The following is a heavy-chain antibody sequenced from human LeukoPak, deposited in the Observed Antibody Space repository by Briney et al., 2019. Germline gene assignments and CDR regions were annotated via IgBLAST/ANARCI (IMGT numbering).Heavy chain of an antibody. D-gene: IGHD4-17*01. J-gene: IGHJ4*02. CDR1: GVSMSSSSYY. V-gene: IGHV4-39*01. CDR3: TRHGTVTHRFDY. CDR2: IYYSGST. Sequence: PSETLSLTCGVSGVSMSSSSYYWGWIRQPPGKGLEWIGSIYYSGSTYYNPSLKSRVTISVDSSKNQCSLKLSSVTAADTAVYYCTRHGTVTHRFDYWGQGTLVTVPS.